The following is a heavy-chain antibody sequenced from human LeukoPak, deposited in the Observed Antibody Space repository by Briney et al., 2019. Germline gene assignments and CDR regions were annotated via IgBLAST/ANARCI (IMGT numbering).Heavy chain of an antibody. CDR2: INPSSGGT. Sequence: ASVKLSCNASGYTFTSYNIRWERHAHGQGLERMGIINPSSGGTSYAQKFQGRVTMTRDTSTSTVNLELRSLRSEDTAVYHCASVSGLATIRGTFDIWGLGKMLTVSS. CDR1: GYTFTSYN. D-gene: IGHD5-12*01. J-gene: IGHJ3*02. CDR3: ASVSGLATIRGTFDI. V-gene: IGHV1-46*01.